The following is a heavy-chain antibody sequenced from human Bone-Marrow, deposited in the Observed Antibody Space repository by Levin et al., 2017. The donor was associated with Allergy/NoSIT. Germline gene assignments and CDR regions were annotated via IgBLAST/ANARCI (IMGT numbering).Heavy chain of an antibody. Sequence: GESLKISCKASGYTSNRYGVSWVRQAPGQGLEWIGWISAYNDNTNSARKFQGRVTLTIDTSTNTAYMELGSLTSDDTAVYYCASHYSGSYHYFDYWCQGSLVTVSS. CDR3: ASHYSGSYHYFDY. J-gene: IGHJ4*02. CDR1: GYTSNRYG. D-gene: IGHD1-26*01. CDR2: ISAYNDNT. V-gene: IGHV1-18*01.